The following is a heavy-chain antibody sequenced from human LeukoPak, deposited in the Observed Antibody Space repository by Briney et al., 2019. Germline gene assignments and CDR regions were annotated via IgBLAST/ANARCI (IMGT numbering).Heavy chain of an antibody. Sequence: GGSLRLSCAASGFTFSSYAMSWVRQAPGKGLEWVSTISGSGKTTYYADSVKGRFTISRDNSKNTLYLQMNSLSAEDTAVCYCAKSRSSSSSHFDYWGQGTLVTVSS. J-gene: IGHJ4*02. CDR1: GFTFSSYA. CDR2: ISGSGKTT. D-gene: IGHD2-2*01. V-gene: IGHV3-23*01. CDR3: AKSRSSSSSHFDY.